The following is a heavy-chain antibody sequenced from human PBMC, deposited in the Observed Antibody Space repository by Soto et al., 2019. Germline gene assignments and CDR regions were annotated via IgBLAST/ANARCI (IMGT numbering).Heavy chain of an antibody. CDR1: GFTLTSTA. D-gene: IGHD2-21*01. CDR2: IGGSSEAT. V-gene: IGHV3-23*01. CDR3: GKDHNAYVPG. J-gene: IGHJ4*02. Sequence: EGSLRLPCVASGFTLTSTALTRVAQSPAEGLECLSIIGGSSEATYYSYAVKGRFPGTRDNSKTTLNLQMNSLRAEDTARWYCGKDHNAYVPGWAQGTL.